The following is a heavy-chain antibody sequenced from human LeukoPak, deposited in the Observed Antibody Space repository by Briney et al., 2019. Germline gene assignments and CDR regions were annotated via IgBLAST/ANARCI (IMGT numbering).Heavy chain of an antibody. D-gene: IGHD2-2*01. CDR2: IIPILGIA. J-gene: IGHJ3*02. V-gene: IGHV1-69*04. Sequence: SVKVSCKASGGTFSSYAISWVRQAPGQGLEWMGRIIPILGIANYAQKFQGGVTITADKSTSTAYMELSSLRSEDTAVYYCARWSQIGCSSTSCYAFDIWGQGTMVTVSS. CDR3: ARWSQIGCSSTSCYAFDI. CDR1: GGTFSSYA.